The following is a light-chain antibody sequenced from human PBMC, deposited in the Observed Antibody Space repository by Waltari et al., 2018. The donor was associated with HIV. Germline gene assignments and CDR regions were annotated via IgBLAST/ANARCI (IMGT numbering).Light chain of an antibody. J-gene: IGLJ2*01. CDR3: AAWDDSLNAVL. Sequence: QYVLTQPPSASGTPGQRVTISCSGSNSNIGGTTLNWYQQFLRTAPKLLVYSNNQRPSGVPDRISGSKSGTSASLAISGLQSEDEADYYCAAWDDSLNAVLFGGGTRLTVL. CDR1: NSNIGGTT. V-gene: IGLV1-44*01. CDR2: SNN.